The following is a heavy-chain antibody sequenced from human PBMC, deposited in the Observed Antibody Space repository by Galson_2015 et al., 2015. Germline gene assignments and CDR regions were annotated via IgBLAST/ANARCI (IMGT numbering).Heavy chain of an antibody. J-gene: IGHJ5*01. CDR3: ARERRAVAGSLVDS. Sequence: SVKVSCKAPGYTFSSHYIHWVRQAPGQGHEWMGIINPNTASTSYAQKFQGRVTMTRDTSTSTVYLELRSRRSEDTAVYYCARERRAVAGSLVDSGGHGTLLTVSS. V-gene: IGHV1-46*01. CDR1: GYTFSSHY. D-gene: IGHD6-19*01. CDR2: INPNTAST.